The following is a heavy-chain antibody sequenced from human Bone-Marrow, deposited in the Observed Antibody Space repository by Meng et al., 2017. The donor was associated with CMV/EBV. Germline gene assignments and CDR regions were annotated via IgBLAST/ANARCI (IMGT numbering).Heavy chain of an antibody. CDR2: INPSGGST. Sequence: ASVKVSCKASGYTFTSYYMHWVRQPPGQGLEWMGIINPSGGSTSYAQKFQGRVTMTRDTSISTAYMELSRLRSDDTAVYYCARGSFRVIAIPVLSHGFDPWGQGTLVTVSS. J-gene: IGHJ5*02. V-gene: IGHV1-46*01. CDR1: GYTFTSYY. D-gene: IGHD2-21*01. CDR3: ARGSFRVIAIPVLSHGFDP.